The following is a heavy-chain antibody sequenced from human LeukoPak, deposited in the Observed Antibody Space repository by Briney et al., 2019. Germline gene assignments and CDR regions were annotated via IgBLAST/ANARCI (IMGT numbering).Heavy chain of an antibody. D-gene: IGHD1-26*01. V-gene: IGHV4-39*07. Sequence: SETLSLTCTVSGGSISSGPYYWGWIRQPPGKGLEWIGSIYYSGTTFYMPSLKSRVTISVDTSKKQFSLRLSSVTAADTAVYYCARRESYSFDYWGQGTLVTVSS. CDR3: ARRESYSFDY. CDR2: IYYSGTT. CDR1: GGSISSGPYY. J-gene: IGHJ4*02.